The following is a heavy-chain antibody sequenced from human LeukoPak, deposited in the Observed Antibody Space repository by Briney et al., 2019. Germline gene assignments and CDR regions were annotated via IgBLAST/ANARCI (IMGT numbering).Heavy chain of an antibody. CDR3: ARDLVAAAAAYYYYMDV. CDR1: GFTFSSYW. D-gene: IGHD6-13*01. J-gene: IGHJ6*03. Sequence: GGSLRLSCAASGFTFSSYWMSWVRQAPGKGLEWVANIKQDGGEKYYVDSVKGRFTISRDNAKNSLYLQMNSLRAEDTAVYYCARDLVAAAAAYYYYMDVWGKGTTVTVSS. CDR2: IKQDGGEK. V-gene: IGHV3-7*01.